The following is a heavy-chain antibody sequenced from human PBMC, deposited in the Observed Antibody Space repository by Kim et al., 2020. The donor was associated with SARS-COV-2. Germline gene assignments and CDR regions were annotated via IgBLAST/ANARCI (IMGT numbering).Heavy chain of an antibody. Sequence: SETLSLTCTASGGSISSGGYYWSWIRQLPGKGLEWIANIYYSGSTYYNPSLKSRVTISVDTSKNQFSLKLSSVTAADTAVYYCARASLTMIVVVGAFDIWGQGTRVTVSS. J-gene: IGHJ3*02. CDR1: GGSISSGGYY. V-gene: IGHV4-31*03. D-gene: IGHD3-22*01. CDR3: ARASLTMIVVVGAFDI. CDR2: IYYSGST.